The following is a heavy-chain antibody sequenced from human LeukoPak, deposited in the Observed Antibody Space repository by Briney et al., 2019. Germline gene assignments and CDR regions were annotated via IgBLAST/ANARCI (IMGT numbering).Heavy chain of an antibody. CDR2: IYYSGST. V-gene: IGHV4-30-4*01. Sequence: KPSQTLSLTCTVSSGSVSSGDYYWSWIRQPPGKGLEWIGYIYYSGSTYYNPSLKSRVTISVDTSKNQFSLKLSSVTAADTAVYYCARGGGNWNYPPGYWGQGTLVTVSS. J-gene: IGHJ4*02. CDR3: ARGGGNWNYPPGY. CDR1: SGSVSSGDYY. D-gene: IGHD1-7*01.